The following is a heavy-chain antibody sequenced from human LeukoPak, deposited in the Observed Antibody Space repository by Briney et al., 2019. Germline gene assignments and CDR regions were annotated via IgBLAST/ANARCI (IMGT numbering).Heavy chain of an antibody. Sequence: GGSLRLSCAASGFTFSSYGMHWVRQAPGKGLEWVAVIWYDGSNKYYADSVKGRFTISRDNSKNTLYLQMNSLRAEDTAVYYCAKAKRPYDYDSSGPPSPWGQGTLVTVSS. CDR2: IWYDGSNK. D-gene: IGHD3-22*01. CDR1: GFTFSSYG. CDR3: AKAKRPYDYDSSGPPSP. J-gene: IGHJ5*02. V-gene: IGHV3-33*06.